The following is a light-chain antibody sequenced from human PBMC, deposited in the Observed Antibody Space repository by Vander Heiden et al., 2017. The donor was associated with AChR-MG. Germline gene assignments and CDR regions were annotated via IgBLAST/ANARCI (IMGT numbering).Light chain of an antibody. CDR3: QQRDTTSFT. CDR1: QSINSD. Sequence: DIEMTQSPSSLSASVGDRVTITCRAGQSINSDLNWYQHKPGKATKLLISEATTLQSGVPSRFSGSGSGTEFTLTISRLQPEDLATYYCQQRDTTSFTFGHRTRVDI. V-gene: IGKV1-39*01. CDR2: EAT. J-gene: IGKJ3*01.